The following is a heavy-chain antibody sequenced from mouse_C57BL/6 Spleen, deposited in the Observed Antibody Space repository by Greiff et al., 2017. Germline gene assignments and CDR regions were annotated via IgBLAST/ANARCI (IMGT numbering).Heavy chain of an antibody. J-gene: IGHJ1*03. Sequence: QVQLQQSGAELVRPGASVTLSCKASGYTFTDYEMHWVKQTPVHGLEWIGAIDPETGGTAYNQKFKGKAILTADKSSSTAYMELRSLTSEDSAVYYSTRKRPITTVVATGYFDVWGTGTTVTVSS. CDR1: GYTFTDYE. V-gene: IGHV1-15*01. CDR3: TRKRPITTVVATGYFDV. CDR2: IDPETGGT. D-gene: IGHD1-1*01.